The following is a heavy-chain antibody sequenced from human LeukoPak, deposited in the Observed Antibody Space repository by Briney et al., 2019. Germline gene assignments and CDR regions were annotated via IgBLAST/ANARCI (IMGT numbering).Heavy chain of an antibody. CDR2: VGGLYSNI. CDR1: GFTFSDYS. J-gene: IGHJ3*02. D-gene: IGHD1-26*01. CDR3: GKNRYSGSLSPFDI. V-gene: IGHV3-48*01. Sequence: GGSLRLSCAASGFTFSDYSMNWVRQAPGKGLEWISYVGGLYSNIYYADSVKGRFTISRDNSKNTLYLQMNSLRAEDTAVYYCGKNRYSGSLSPFDIWGQGTMVTVSS.